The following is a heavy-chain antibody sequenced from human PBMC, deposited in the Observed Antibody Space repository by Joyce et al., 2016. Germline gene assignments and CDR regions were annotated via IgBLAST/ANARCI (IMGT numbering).Heavy chain of an antibody. D-gene: IGHD4-17*01. CDR1: GFTVSSNY. Sequence: VQLVESGGGLIQPGGSLRLSCVASGFTVSSNYMTWVRQAPGKGLEWVSVIYSGGSTDYADSVKGRFTISRDNSKNTLYLQMNSLGAEDTAVFYCARGLYGDNYWYFDLWGRGTLVTVSS. J-gene: IGHJ2*01. CDR3: ARGLYGDNYWYFDL. V-gene: IGHV3-53*01. CDR2: IYSGGST.